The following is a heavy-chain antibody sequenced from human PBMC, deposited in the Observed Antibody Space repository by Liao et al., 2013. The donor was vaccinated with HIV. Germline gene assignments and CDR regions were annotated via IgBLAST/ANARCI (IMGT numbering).Heavy chain of an antibody. V-gene: IGHV4-4*07. Sequence: QVQLQESGPGLVKPSETLSLTCTVSGGSISNYFWSWIRQPAGKGLEWIGRVYSSGSTYYNPSLKSRVTISVDTSKNQFSLKLSSVTAADTAVYYCARDSEQLGDYWGQGNPGHRLL. CDR1: GGSISNYF. D-gene: IGHD6-6*01. J-gene: IGHJ4*02. CDR3: ARDSEQLGDY. CDR2: VYSSGST.